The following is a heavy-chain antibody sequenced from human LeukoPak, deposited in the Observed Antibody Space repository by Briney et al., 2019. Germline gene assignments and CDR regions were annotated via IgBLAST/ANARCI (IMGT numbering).Heavy chain of an antibody. Sequence: ASVKVSCKASGYTFTGYYMHWVRQAPGQGLEWMGWINPNSGGTNYAQKFQGRVTMTRDTSISTAYMELSRLRSDDTAVYYCARERYDSSGYYLTYYYYMDVWGKGTTVTVSS. J-gene: IGHJ6*03. CDR1: GYTFTGYY. CDR3: ARERYDSSGYYLTYYYYMDV. V-gene: IGHV1-2*02. CDR2: INPNSGGT. D-gene: IGHD3-22*01.